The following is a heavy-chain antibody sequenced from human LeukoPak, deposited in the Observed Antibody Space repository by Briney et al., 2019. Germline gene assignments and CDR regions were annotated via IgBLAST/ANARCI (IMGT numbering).Heavy chain of an antibody. CDR2: IIPILGIA. J-gene: IGHJ5*02. D-gene: IGHD3-9*01. V-gene: IGHV1-69*04. CDR3: ARDPGSYDIRNWFDP. Sequence: GASVKVSCKASGGTFISYTISWVRQAPGQGLEWMGRIIPILGIANYAQKFQGRVTITADKSTSTAYMELSSLRSEDTAVYYCARDPGSYDIRNWFDPWGQGTLVTVSS. CDR1: GGTFISYT.